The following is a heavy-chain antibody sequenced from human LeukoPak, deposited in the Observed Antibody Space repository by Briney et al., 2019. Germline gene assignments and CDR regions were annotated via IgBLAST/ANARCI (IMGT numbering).Heavy chain of an antibody. CDR2: IYYSGST. J-gene: IGHJ5*02. Sequence: SETLSLTCTVSGGSISSGGYYWSWIRQHPGKGLEWTGYIYYSGSTYYNPSLKSRVTISVDTSKNQLSLKLSSVTAADTAVYYCARSKAHLSTSWYGTWFDPWGQGTLVTVSS. CDR3: ARSKAHLSTSWYGTWFDP. D-gene: IGHD2-2*01. V-gene: IGHV4-31*03. CDR1: GGSISSGGYY.